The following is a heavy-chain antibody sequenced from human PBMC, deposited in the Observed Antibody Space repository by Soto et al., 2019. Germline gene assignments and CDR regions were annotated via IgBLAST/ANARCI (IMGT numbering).Heavy chain of an antibody. CDR2: IYYSGST. J-gene: IGHJ4*02. V-gene: IGHV4-59*01. CDR3: ARGRYCSGGSCYLLDY. CDR1: GGSISSYY. D-gene: IGHD2-15*01. Sequence: QVQLQESGPGLVKPSETLSLTCTVSGGSISSYYWSWIRQPPGKGLEWIGYIYYSGSTNYNPSLKSRVTMSVDTSKNQFSLKLSSVTAADTAVYYCARGRYCSGGSCYLLDYWGQGTLVTVSS.